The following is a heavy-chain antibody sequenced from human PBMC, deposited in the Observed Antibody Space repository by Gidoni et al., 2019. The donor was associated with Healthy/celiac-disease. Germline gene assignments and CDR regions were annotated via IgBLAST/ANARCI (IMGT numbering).Heavy chain of an antibody. CDR3: AKEGVSGGGVVVRYYYYGMDV. J-gene: IGHJ6*02. CDR2: ISGSGGST. Sequence: EVQLLESGGGLVQPGGSLRLSCAASGFTFSTYAMSWVRQAPGKGLEWVSAISGSGGSTYYADSVKGRFTISRDNSKNTLYLQMNSLRAEDTAVYYCAKEGVSGGGVVVRYYYYGMDVWGQGTTVTVSS. CDR1: GFTFSTYA. D-gene: IGHD2-2*01. V-gene: IGHV3-23*01.